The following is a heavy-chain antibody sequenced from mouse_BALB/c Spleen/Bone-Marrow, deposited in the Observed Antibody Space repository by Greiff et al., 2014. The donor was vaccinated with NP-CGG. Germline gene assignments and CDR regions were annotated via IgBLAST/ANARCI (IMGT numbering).Heavy chain of an antibody. D-gene: IGHD2-4*01. V-gene: IGHV1-55*01. CDR3: ARRDDYDDYYFAY. CDR2: IYPGSDST. CDR1: GYTFTSYW. Sequence: QVHVKQSGAELVKPGTSVKMSCKASGYTFTSYWMHWVKQRPGQGLEWIGDIYPGSDSTNSNEKFKSKATLTVDTSSSTAYMQLSSLTSEDSAVYYCARRDDYDDYYFAYWGQGTTLTVSS. J-gene: IGHJ2*01.